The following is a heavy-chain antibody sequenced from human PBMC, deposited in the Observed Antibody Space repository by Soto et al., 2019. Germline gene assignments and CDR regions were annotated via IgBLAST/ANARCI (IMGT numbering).Heavy chain of an antibody. CDR2: ISSSGGST. Sequence: GVSLRLSCAASGFSFSSYAMTWVRQTPGKGLEWVSTISSSGGSTYYADSVKGRFTISRDNSKNTLYLQMNSLRAEDTAVYYCATGGATGGDAFDIWGQGTMVTVSS. CDR3: ATGGATGGDAFDI. J-gene: IGHJ3*02. CDR1: GFSFSSYA. D-gene: IGHD1-26*01. V-gene: IGHV3-23*01.